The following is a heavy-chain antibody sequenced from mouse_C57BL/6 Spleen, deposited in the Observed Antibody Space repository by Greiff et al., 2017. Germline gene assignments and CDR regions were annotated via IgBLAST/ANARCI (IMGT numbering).Heavy chain of an antibody. CDR2: INYDGSST. J-gene: IGHJ1*03. V-gene: IGHV5-16*01. D-gene: IGHD2-4*01. Sequence: EVQLVESEGGLVQPGSSMKLSCTASGFTFSDYYMAWVRQVPEKGLEWVANINYDGSSTYYLDSLKSRFIISRDNAKNILYLQMSSLKSEDTATYYCARASYDYDSYFDVWGTGTTVTVSS. CDR1: GFTFSDYY. CDR3: ARASYDYDSYFDV.